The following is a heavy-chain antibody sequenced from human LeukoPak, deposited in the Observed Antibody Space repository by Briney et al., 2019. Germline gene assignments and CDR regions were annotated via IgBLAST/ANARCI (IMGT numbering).Heavy chain of an antibody. Sequence: GGSLRLSCAASGFTFSSYGMHWVRQAPGKGLEWVAFIRYDGSNKYYADSVKGRFTISRDNSKNTLYLQMNSLRAEDTAVYYCAKDIGMDIVVVPAATSFDYWGQGTLVTVSS. CDR2: IRYDGSNK. CDR1: GFTFSSYG. J-gene: IGHJ4*02. V-gene: IGHV3-30*02. D-gene: IGHD2-2*03. CDR3: AKDIGMDIVVVPAATSFDY.